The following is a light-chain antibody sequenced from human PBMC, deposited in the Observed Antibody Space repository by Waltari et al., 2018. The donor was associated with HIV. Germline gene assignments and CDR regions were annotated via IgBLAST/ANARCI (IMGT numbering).Light chain of an antibody. CDR1: SRDVGGYNS. CDR3: SSYTTSSTWV. CDR2: DVS. V-gene: IGLV2-14*01. Sequence: QSALTQPASVSRSPAHSITISCTGTSRDVGGYNSVSWYQQHPGKAPKLMIYDVSNRPSGVSYRFSGSKSGNTASLTISGLQAEDEADYYCSSYTTSSTWVFGGGTKLTVL. J-gene: IGLJ3*02.